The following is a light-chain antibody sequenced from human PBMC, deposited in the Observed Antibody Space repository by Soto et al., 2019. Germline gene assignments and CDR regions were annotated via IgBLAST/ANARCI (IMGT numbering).Light chain of an antibody. Sequence: EIVLTQSPATLSLSPGETATLSCRASQSVSSSLAWYQQKPGQTPRLLIYDASNRATGIPARFSGSGSGTAVTLLVSSLEPEDVAVYYCQQRSSWPLTFGGGTKVEIK. CDR2: DAS. J-gene: IGKJ4*01. CDR3: QQRSSWPLT. CDR1: QSVSSS. V-gene: IGKV3-11*01.